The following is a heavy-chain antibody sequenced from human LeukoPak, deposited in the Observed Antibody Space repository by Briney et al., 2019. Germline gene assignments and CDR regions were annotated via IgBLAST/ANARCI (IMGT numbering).Heavy chain of an antibody. V-gene: IGHV4-59*01. CDR1: GGSINNYY. D-gene: IGHD5-18*01. CDR2: IYYSGNT. CDR3: ARSLRGYSYGPFDY. J-gene: IGHJ4*02. Sequence: SETLSLTCTVSGGSINNYYWTWIRQPPGKGLEWIGYIYYSGNTNYNPSLKSRVTMSVDPSKNQFSLKLSSVTAADAAVYYCARSLRGYSYGPFDYWGQGTLVTVSS.